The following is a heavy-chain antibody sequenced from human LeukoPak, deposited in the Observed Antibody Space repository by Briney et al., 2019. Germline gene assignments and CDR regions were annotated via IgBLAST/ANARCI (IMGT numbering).Heavy chain of an antibody. CDR2: TYTSGST. CDR1: GGSISSYY. CDR3: TQGGELMNY. D-gene: IGHD1-7*01. J-gene: IGHJ4*02. Sequence: SETLSLTSTGSGGSISSYYWTWIRQPAGKGLEWIGRTYTSGSTNYNPSLKSRVTISIDASKNQFSLRLSSVTAADTAVYYCTQGGELMNYWGQGTLVTVSS. V-gene: IGHV4-4*07.